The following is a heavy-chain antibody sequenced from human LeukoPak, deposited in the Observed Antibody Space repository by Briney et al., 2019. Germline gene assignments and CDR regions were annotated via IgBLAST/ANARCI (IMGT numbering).Heavy chain of an antibody. D-gene: IGHD6-13*01. J-gene: IGHJ4*02. CDR3: ARGGSTWLDS. V-gene: IGHV3-74*03. CDR2: IYSDGSST. Sequence: GGSLRLSCAASGFTFSSSWMHWVRQAPGKGLVWVSRIYSDGSSTTYAGSVKGRFTTSRDNANNTLYLQMDSLGADDTALYYCARGGSTWLDSWGQGTLVTVSS. CDR1: GFTFSSSW.